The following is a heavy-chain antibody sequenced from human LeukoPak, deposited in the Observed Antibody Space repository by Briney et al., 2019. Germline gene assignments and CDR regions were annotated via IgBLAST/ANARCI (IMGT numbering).Heavy chain of an antibody. CDR1: GGTFSSYA. D-gene: IGHD3-3*01. V-gene: IGHV1-69*05. CDR2: IIPIFGTA. J-gene: IGHJ4*02. CDR3: ARDPHSELRPRGFDY. Sequence: ASVKVSCKASGGTFSSYAISWVRQAPGQGLEWMGGIIPIFGTANYAQKFQGRVTITTDESTSTAYMELSSLRSEDTAVYYCARDPHSELRPRGFDYWVQGTLVTVSS.